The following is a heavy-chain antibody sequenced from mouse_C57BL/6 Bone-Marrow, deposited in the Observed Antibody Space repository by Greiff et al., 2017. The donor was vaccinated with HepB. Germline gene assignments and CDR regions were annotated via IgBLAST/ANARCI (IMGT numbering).Heavy chain of an antibody. V-gene: IGHV5-17*01. J-gene: IGHJ4*01. CDR1: GFTFSDYG. D-gene: IGHD3-3*01. Sequence: EVKVEESGGGLVKPGGSLKLSCAASGFTFSDYGMHWVRQAPEKGLEWVAYISSGSSTIYYADTVKGRFTISRDNAKNTLFLQMTSLRSEDTAMYYCARQELGAMDYWGQGTSVTVSS. CDR3: ARQELGAMDY. CDR2: ISSGSSTI.